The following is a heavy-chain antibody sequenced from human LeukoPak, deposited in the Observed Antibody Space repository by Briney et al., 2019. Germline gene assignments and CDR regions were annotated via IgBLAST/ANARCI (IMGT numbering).Heavy chain of an antibody. CDR1: GVSISSSNW. J-gene: IGHJ4*02. D-gene: IGHD2-15*01. V-gene: IGHV4-4*02. CDR2: IFHSGST. Sequence: SETLSLTCVVSGVSISSSNWWSWVRQPPGKGLEWIGEIFHSGSTNYNPSLKSRVTISVDTSKNQFSLKLSSVTAADTAVYYCARDRREGYCSGGSCYEGWYFDYWGQGTLVTVSS. CDR3: ARDRREGYCSGGSCYEGWYFDY.